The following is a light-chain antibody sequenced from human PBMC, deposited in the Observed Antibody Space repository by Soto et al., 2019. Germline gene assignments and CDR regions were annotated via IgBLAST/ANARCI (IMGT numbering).Light chain of an antibody. CDR3: AAWDDSLSSVV. CDR2: RNN. Sequence: QSVLTQPPSASGTPGQRVSISCSGSSSNIGSNYVYWYQQLPGTAPKLLIYRNNQRPSGVPDRFYGSKSGTSASLAISGPRSEDEADYYCAAWDDSLSSVVFGGGTKLTVL. V-gene: IGLV1-47*01. J-gene: IGLJ2*01. CDR1: SSNIGSNY.